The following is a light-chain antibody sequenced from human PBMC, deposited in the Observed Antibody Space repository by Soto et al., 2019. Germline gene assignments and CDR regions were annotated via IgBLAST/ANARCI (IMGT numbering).Light chain of an antibody. CDR1: SSDVGGYNY. CDR2: DVS. CDR3: SSYTSSSTLEGV. Sequence: QSALTQPAPVSGPPGQSITISCTGTSSDVGGYNYVSWYQQHPGKAPKLMIYDVSNRPSGVSNRFSGSKSGNTASLTISGLQAEDEADYYCSSYTSSSTLEGVFGTGTKVTVL. J-gene: IGLJ1*01. V-gene: IGLV2-14*01.